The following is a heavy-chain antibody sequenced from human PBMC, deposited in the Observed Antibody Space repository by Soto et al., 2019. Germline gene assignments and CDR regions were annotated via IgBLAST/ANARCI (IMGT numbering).Heavy chain of an antibody. V-gene: IGHV3-53*01. Sequence: PGGSLRLSCAASGFTVSSNYMSWVRQAPGKGLEWVSVIYSGGSTYYADSVKGRFTISRDNSKNTLYLQMNSLRAEDTAVYYCARSGYYYDSRGTLLYYGMDVWGQGTTVTGSS. CDR3: ARSGYYYDSRGTLLYYGMDV. D-gene: IGHD3-22*01. J-gene: IGHJ6*02. CDR2: IYSGGST. CDR1: GFTVSSNY.